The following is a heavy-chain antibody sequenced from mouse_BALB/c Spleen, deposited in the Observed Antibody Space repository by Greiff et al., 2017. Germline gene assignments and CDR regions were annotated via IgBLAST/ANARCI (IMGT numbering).Heavy chain of an antibody. CDR3: ARSMITTGYYFDY. Sequence: QVHVKQSGPELVRPGVSVKISCKGSGYTFTDYAMHWVKQSHAKSLEWIGVISTYYGNTNYNQKFKGKATMTVDKSSSTAYMELARLTSEDSAIYYCARSMITTGYYFDYWGQGTTLTVSS. V-gene: IGHV1-67*01. CDR2: ISTYYGNT. D-gene: IGHD2-4*01. CDR1: GYTFTDYA. J-gene: IGHJ2*01.